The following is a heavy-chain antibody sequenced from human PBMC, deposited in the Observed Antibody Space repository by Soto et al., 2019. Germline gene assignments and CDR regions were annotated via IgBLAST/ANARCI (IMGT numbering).Heavy chain of an antibody. D-gene: IGHD6-6*01. V-gene: IGHV3-21*01. Sequence: GGSLRLSCAASGFTFSSYSMNWVRQAPGKGLEWVSSISSSSYIYYADSVKGRFTISRDNAKNSLYLQMNSLRAEDTAVYYCARLSILYGMDVWGQGTTVTVSS. CDR3: ARLSILYGMDV. J-gene: IGHJ6*02. CDR2: ISSSSYI. CDR1: GFTFSSYS.